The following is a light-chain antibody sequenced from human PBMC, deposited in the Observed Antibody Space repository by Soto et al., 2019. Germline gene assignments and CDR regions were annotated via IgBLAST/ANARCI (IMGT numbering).Light chain of an antibody. V-gene: IGKV1-27*01. CDR2: ATS. CDR1: QGIGYS. J-gene: IGKJ1*01. Sequence: DIQMTQSPSSLSASVGDRVTITCRASQGIGYSLAWYQQKPGRVPKLLIYATSALQSGVPSRFSGGGSGTDFTLTIDILQPEDIATYYCQKYDRVPVTFGQGTKVEVK. CDR3: QKYDRVPVT.